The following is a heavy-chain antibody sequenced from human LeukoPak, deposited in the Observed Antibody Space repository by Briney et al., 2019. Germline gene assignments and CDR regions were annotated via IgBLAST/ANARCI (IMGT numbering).Heavy chain of an antibody. J-gene: IGHJ3*02. Sequence: SQTLSLTCTVSGGSISSYYWSWIRQPAGKGLEWIGRIYTSGSTNYNPSLKSRVTMSVDTSKNQFSLKLSSVTAADTAVYYCARITQTIAAALGSAFDIWGQGTMVTVSS. CDR1: GGSISSYY. V-gene: IGHV4-4*07. CDR3: ARITQTIAAALGSAFDI. D-gene: IGHD6-13*01. CDR2: IYTSGST.